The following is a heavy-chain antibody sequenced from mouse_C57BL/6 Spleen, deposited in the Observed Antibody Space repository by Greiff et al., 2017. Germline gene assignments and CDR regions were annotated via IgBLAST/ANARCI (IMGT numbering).Heavy chain of an antibody. CDR3: ARSYDYDGGFAY. CDR2: IYPGDGDT. CDR1: GYAFSSYW. J-gene: IGHJ3*01. D-gene: IGHD2-4*01. Sequence: VQLQQSGAELVKPGASVKISCKASGYAFSSYWMNWVKQRPGTGLEWIGQIYPGDGDTNYNGKFKGKATLTADKSSSTAYMQLSSLTSEDSAVYFCARSYDYDGGFAYWGQGTLVTVSA. V-gene: IGHV1-80*01.